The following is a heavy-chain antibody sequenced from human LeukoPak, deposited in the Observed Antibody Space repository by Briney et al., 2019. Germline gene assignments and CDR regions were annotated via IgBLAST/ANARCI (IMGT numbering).Heavy chain of an antibody. CDR3: ARDEGRRSRITIFGAGYYFDY. J-gene: IGHJ4*02. D-gene: IGHD3-3*01. CDR1: GGTFSSYA. CDR2: IIPIFGIA. Sequence: GASVKVSCKASGGTFSSYAISWVRQAPGQGLEWMGRIIPIFGIANYAQKFQGRVTITADKSTSTAYMELSSLRSEDTAVYYCARDEGRRSRITIFGAGYYFDYWGQGTLVTVS. V-gene: IGHV1-69*04.